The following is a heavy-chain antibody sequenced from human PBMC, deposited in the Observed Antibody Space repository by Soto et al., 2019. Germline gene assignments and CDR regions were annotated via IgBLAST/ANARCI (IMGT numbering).Heavy chain of an antibody. CDR2: INHSGST. Sequence: PSATLSLTCAVYGGSFSGYYWSWIRQPPGKGLEWIGEINHSGSTNYNPSLKSRVTISVDTSKNQFSLKLSSVTAADTAVYYCARGLMGCSSTSCHGSDAFDIWGQGTMVTVSS. CDR1: GGSFSGYY. D-gene: IGHD2-2*01. J-gene: IGHJ3*02. V-gene: IGHV4-34*01. CDR3: ARGLMGCSSTSCHGSDAFDI.